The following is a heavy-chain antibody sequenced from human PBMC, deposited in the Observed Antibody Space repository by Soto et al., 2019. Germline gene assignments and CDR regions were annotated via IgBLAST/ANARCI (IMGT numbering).Heavy chain of an antibody. CDR3: ARDQLYYNDISGRPLNAFDV. Sequence: EVDLVESGGGLVQSGGSLRLSCAASGFTFRNYGMNWVRQAPGKGLEWVSYIGIGSSTKYYADSVKGRFTISRDNAKNSLYLQMNGLRAEDTAVYYCARDQLYYNDISGRPLNAFDVWGQGTMVTVSS. CDR1: GFTFRNYG. J-gene: IGHJ3*01. V-gene: IGHV3-48*01. CDR2: IGIGSSTK. D-gene: IGHD3-22*01.